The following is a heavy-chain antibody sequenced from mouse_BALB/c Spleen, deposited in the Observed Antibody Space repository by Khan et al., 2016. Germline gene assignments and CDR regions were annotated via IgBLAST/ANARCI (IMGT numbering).Heavy chain of an antibody. CDR2: INSNGGST. CDR3: ARIRQSVDY. J-gene: IGHJ4*01. CDR1: GFTFSSYA. Sequence: EVELVESGGGLVQPGGSLKLSCAASGFTFSSYAMSWVRQTPDKRLELVATINSNGGSTYYPDNVKGRFIIYRDKAKNNLYLQMCKLRSEDTAMYYCARIRQSVDYWCQGTSVTVSS. V-gene: IGHV5-6-3*01. D-gene: IGHD6-2*01.